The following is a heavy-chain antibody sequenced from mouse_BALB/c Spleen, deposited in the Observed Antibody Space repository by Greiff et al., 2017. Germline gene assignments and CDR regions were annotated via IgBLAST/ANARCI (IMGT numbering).Heavy chain of an antibody. J-gene: IGHJ4*01. V-gene: IGHV1S22*01. CDR3: TTTVVAPYYAMDY. CDR1: GYTFTSYW. CDR2: IYPGSGST. D-gene: IGHD1-1*01. Sequence: LQQPGSELVRPGASVKLSCKASGYTFTSYWMHWVKQRHGQGLEWIGNIYPGSGSTNYDEKFKSKGTLTVDTSSSTAYMHLSSLTSEDSAVYYCTTTVVAPYYAMDYWGQGTSVTVSS.